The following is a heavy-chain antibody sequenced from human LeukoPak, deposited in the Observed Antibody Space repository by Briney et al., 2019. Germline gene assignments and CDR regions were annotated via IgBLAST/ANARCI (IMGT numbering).Heavy chain of an antibody. V-gene: IGHV3-30*02. CDR3: AKDGRRSSIVRGPSPTYYFDL. J-gene: IGHJ4*02. CDR2: IRYDGSNK. CDR1: GFTFSSYV. D-gene: IGHD3-10*02. Sequence: GESLRLSCAASGFTFSSYVMHWVRQAPGKGLEWVAFIRYDGSNKYYADSVKGRFTISRDNSKNTLYLQINSLRAEDTAAYFCAKDGRRSSIVRGPSPTYYFDLWGQGTLVTVSS.